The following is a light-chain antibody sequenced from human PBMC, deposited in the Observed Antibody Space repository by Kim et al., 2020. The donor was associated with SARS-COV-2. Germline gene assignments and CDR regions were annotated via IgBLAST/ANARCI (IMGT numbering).Light chain of an antibody. J-gene: IGLJ1*01. CDR1: SLRSYY. V-gene: IGLV3-19*01. Sequence: SSELTQDPAVSVALGQTVRITCQGDSLRSYYASWYQQKPGQAPVLVIYGKNNRPSGIPDRFSGSSSGNTASLTITGAQAEDEADYYCNSRDSSGNHYVLGTGTKGTV. CDR2: GKN. CDR3: NSRDSSGNHYV.